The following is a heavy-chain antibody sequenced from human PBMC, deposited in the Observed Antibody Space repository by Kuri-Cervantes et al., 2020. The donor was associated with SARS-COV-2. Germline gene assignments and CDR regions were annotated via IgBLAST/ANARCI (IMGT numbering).Heavy chain of an antibody. J-gene: IGHJ4*02. Sequence: LSLTCAASGFTVSSNYMSWVRQAPGKGLEWVSVIYSCGSTYYADSVKGRFTISRDNSKNTLYLQMNSLRAEDTAVYYCAKDRGYSSSWYTFVGSDYWGQGTLVTVSS. CDR2: IYSCGST. CDR3: AKDRGYSSSWYTFVGSDY. D-gene: IGHD6-13*01. V-gene: IGHV3-53*01. CDR1: GFTVSSNY.